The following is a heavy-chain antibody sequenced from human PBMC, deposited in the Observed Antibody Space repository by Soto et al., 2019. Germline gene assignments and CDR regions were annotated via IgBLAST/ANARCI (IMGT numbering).Heavy chain of an antibody. CDR2: IYYSGST. CDR3: ARSSTSPVTIFDY. V-gene: IGHV4-39*07. D-gene: IGHD4-17*01. CDR1: GGSISSSGYY. Sequence: PSETLSLTCTVSGGSISSSGYYWGWIRQPPGKGLEWIGTIYYSGSTYYNPSLKSRVTISVDTSKNQFSLKLSSVTAADTAVYYCARSSTSPVTIFDYWGKGTLVTVS. J-gene: IGHJ4*02.